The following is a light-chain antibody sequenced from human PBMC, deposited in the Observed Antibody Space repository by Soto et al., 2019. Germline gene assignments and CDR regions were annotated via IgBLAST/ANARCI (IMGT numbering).Light chain of an antibody. CDR2: DAY. CDR1: QSVDRY. Sequence: EVVLTQSPDTLSLSPGETATHSCRASQSVDRYVAWYQQKLGQAPRLLIYDAYTRATGIPDRFSGSGSGTDFTLTISRLEPEDFAVYYCQQYGSSPRTFGHGTKVDIK. CDR3: QQYGSSPRT. V-gene: IGKV3-20*01. J-gene: IGKJ1*01.